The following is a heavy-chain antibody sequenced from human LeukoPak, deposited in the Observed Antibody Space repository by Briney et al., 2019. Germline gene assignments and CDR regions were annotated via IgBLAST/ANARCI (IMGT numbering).Heavy chain of an antibody. CDR2: ISSGSSYI. D-gene: IGHD2-8*01. CDR1: GFTFSSYT. J-gene: IGHJ5*02. V-gene: IGHV3-21*01. Sequence: GGSLRLSCAASGFTFSSYTLNWVRQAPGKGLEWVSSISSGSSYIYYEDSVKGRFTISRDNAKNSLYLQMNSLRAEDTAVYYCARDEYCTNGVCSPGFDPWGQGTLVTVSS. CDR3: ARDEYCTNGVCSPGFDP.